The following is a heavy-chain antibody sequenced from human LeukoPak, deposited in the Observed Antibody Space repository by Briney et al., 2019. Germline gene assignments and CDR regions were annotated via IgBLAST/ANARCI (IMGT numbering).Heavy chain of an antibody. CDR2: IFYSGST. CDR3: ARASGYLGY. CDR1: GGSISSSSYD. V-gene: IGHV4-39*01. J-gene: IGHJ4*02. D-gene: IGHD2-15*01. Sequence: PSETLSLTCTVSGGSISSSSYDWGWIRQPPGKGLEWVGSIFYSGSTYYNPPLKSRLTISIDTSKNRFSLKLSSMTAADTAVYYCARASGYLGYWGQGTLVTVSS.